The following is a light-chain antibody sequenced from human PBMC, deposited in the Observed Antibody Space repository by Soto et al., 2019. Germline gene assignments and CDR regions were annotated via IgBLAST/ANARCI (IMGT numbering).Light chain of an antibody. J-gene: IGLJ2*01. V-gene: IGLV1-44*01. CDR3: GAWDDSLNGVI. CDR2: TNN. Sequence: QAVVTQLPSASGTPGQRVTISCSGTSSNIGDNAVNWYQQLPGTAPKLLIYTNNRRPSGVPDRFSGSKSGTSASLAISGLQSEDEGDYYCGAWDDSLNGVIFGGGTKLTVL. CDR1: SSNIGDNA.